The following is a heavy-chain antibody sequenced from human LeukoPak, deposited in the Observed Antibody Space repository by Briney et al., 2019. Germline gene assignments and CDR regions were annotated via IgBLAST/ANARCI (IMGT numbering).Heavy chain of an antibody. Sequence: PGGSLRLSCAASGFTFGSSWMHWVRRAPGKGLDWVSRINSDGSSIAYADSVKGRFTISRDNAKNSLYLQMNSLRAEDTAVYYCARVDSSGYGLDNWGRGALVTVSS. CDR3: ARVDSSGYGLDN. V-gene: IGHV3-74*01. CDR1: GFTFGSSW. CDR2: INSDGSSI. D-gene: IGHD3-22*01. J-gene: IGHJ4*02.